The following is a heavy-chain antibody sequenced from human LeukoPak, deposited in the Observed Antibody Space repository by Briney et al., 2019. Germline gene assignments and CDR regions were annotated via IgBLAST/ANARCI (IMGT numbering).Heavy chain of an antibody. CDR1: GGSISSSSYY. CDR2: IYYSGST. CDR3: ARHGDIVVVPADGDWFDP. D-gene: IGHD2-2*01. Sequence: SETLSLTCTVSGGSISSSSYYWGWIRQPPGKGLEWIGSIYYSGSTYYNPSLKSRVTISVDTTRNQFSLKLSSVTAADTAVYYCARHGDIVVVPADGDWFDPWGQGTLVTVSS. V-gene: IGHV4-39*01. J-gene: IGHJ5*02.